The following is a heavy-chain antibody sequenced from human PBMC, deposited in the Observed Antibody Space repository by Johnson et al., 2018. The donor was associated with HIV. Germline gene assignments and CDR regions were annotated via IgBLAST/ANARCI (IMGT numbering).Heavy chain of an antibody. V-gene: IGHV3-13*01. CDR1: GFTFSSYD. CDR3: ARDRKWVAARSGDAFDI. J-gene: IGHJ3*02. Sequence: VQLVESGGGLVQPGGSLRLSCAASGFTFSSYDMHWVRQATGKGLEWVAAVGTAGDTFYPGSVKGRFTISREDAKNTLYLQMNSLRAEDTAVYYCARDRKWVAARSGDAFDIWGQGTMVTVSS. D-gene: IGHD6-6*01. CDR2: VGTAGDT.